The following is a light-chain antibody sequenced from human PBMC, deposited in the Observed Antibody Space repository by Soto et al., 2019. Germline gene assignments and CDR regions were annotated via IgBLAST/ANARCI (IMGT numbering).Light chain of an antibody. CDR1: SSNIGSNY. CDR2: SNN. CDR3: AAWDDSRAV. Sequence: QSVLTQPPSASGTPGQRVTISCSGSSSNIGSNYVYWYQQLPGTAPKLLIYSNNQRPSGVPDRFSGSKSGTSASLAISGLRSEDEADYYCAAWDDSRAVLGTGTKV. V-gene: IGLV1-47*02. J-gene: IGLJ1*01.